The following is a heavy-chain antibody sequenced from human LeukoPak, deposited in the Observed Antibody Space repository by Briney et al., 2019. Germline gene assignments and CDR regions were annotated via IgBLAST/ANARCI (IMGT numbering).Heavy chain of an antibody. J-gene: IGHJ4*02. Sequence: AGGSLRLSCAASGFTFSSYWMHWVRQAPGKWLAWVSRINSDGSSTSYADSVKGRFTISRDNAKNTLYLQMNSLRAEDTAVYYCARTVYSGRYYNYWGQGTLVTVSS. CDR3: ARTVYSGRYYNY. V-gene: IGHV3-74*01. CDR1: GFTFSSYW. CDR2: INSDGSST. D-gene: IGHD1-26*01.